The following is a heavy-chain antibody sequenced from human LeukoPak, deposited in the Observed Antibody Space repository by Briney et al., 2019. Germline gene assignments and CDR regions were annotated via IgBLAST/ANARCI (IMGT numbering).Heavy chain of an antibody. Sequence: GGSLRFSCAASGFTFSSYGMHWVRQAPGKGLEWVAVISYDGSNKYYADSVKGRFTISRDNSKNTLYLQMNSLRAEDTAVYYCAKDSYDFWSGYYMEEVNWFDPWGQGTLVTVSS. D-gene: IGHD3-3*01. CDR2: ISYDGSNK. V-gene: IGHV3-30*18. CDR3: AKDSYDFWSGYYMEEVNWFDP. J-gene: IGHJ5*02. CDR1: GFTFSSYG.